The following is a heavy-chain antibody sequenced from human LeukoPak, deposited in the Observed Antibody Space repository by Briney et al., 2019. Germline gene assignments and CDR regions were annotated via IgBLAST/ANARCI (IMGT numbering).Heavy chain of an antibody. V-gene: IGHV1-8*03. CDR3: ARGKMVRGKIGYYYMDV. CDR2: MNPNSGNT. CDR1: GYTFTSYD. D-gene: IGHD3-10*01. J-gene: IGHJ6*03. Sequence: ASVKVSFKASGYTFTSYDINWVRQATGQGLEWMGWMNPNSGNTGYAQKFQGRVTITRNTSISTAYMELSSLRSEDTAVYYCARGKMVRGKIGYYYMDVWGKGTTVTVSS.